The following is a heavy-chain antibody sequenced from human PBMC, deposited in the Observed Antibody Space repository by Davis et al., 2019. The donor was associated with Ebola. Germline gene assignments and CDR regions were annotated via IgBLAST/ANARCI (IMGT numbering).Heavy chain of an antibody. CDR2: ISGSGVST. J-gene: IGHJ4*02. Sequence: GESLKISCAASGFTFSSYSMSWVRQAPGKGLEWVSPISGSGVSTYYADSVKGRFTISRDDSKNTAYLQMNSLKTEDTAVYYCTIAAADIDYWGQGTLVTVSS. D-gene: IGHD6-13*01. CDR3: TIAAADIDY. CDR1: GFTFSSYS. V-gene: IGHV3-23*01.